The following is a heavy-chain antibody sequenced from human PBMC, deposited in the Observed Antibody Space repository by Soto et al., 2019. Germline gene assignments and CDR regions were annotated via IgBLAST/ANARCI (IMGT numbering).Heavy chain of an antibody. CDR2: MNPNSGIA. CDR3: ARPESDAFDI. J-gene: IGHJ3*02. V-gene: IGHV1-69*10. CDR1: GYTFTSYD. Sequence: SVKVSCKASGYTFTSYDINWVRQATGQGLEWMGWMNPNSGIANYAQKFQGRVTITADKSTSTAYMELSSLRSEDTAVYYCARPESDAFDIWGQGTMVTVSS.